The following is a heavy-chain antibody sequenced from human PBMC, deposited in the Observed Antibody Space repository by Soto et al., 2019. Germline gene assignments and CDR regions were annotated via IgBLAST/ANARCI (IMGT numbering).Heavy chain of an antibody. CDR3: ARGGVAGFDY. V-gene: IGHV1-69*02. CDR1: GGTFSSYS. D-gene: IGHD1-1*01. CDR2: IIPILGIA. J-gene: IGHJ4*02. Sequence: QVQLVQSGAEVKKPGSSVKVSCKASGGTFSSYSISWVRQAPGQGLEWMGRIIPILGIANYAQKFQGRVTITADKSTSTAYMELSSLRAKDTAVYHCARGGVAGFDYWGQGTLVTVSS.